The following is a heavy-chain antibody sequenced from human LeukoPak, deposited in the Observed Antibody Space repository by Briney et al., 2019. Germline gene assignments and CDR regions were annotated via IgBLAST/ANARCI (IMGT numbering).Heavy chain of an antibody. CDR3: AREETWEPAFDI. V-gene: IGHV4-61*02. Sequence: SETLSLTCTVSGGSISSGSYYWSWIRQPAGKGLEWIGRIYTSGSTNYNPSLKSRVTISVDTSKNQFSLKLSSVTAADTAVYYCAREETWEPAFDIWGQGTMVTVSS. J-gene: IGHJ3*02. D-gene: IGHD1-26*01. CDR2: IYTSGST. CDR1: GGSISSGSYY.